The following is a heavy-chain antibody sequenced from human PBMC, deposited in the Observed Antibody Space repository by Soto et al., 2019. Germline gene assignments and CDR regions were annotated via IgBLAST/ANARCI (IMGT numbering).Heavy chain of an antibody. D-gene: IGHD6-13*01. CDR3: ARATWGSSRDNAFDI. Sequence: PGGCLRLSCAASGFTFSSYSMNWVRQAPGKGLEWVSSISSSSSYIYYADSVKGRFTISRDNAKNSLYLQMNSLRAEDTAVYYCARATWGSSRDNAFDIWGQGTMVTVSS. CDR1: GFTFSSYS. J-gene: IGHJ3*02. V-gene: IGHV3-21*01. CDR2: ISSSSSYI.